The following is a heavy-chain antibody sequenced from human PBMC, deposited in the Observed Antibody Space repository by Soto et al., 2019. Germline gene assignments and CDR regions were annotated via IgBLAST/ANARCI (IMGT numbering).Heavy chain of an antibody. CDR3: TRPYGDYVAVWFDP. J-gene: IGHJ5*02. CDR2: IYYSGST. D-gene: IGHD4-17*01. Sequence: PSETLSLTCTVSGGSISSGDYYWSWIRQPPGKGLEWIGYIYYSGSTHYNPSLKSRATISADTSKNLFSLKLTSVTAADTAVYYCTRPYGDYVAVWFDPWGQGTLVTVSS. V-gene: IGHV4-30-4*01. CDR1: GGSISSGDYY.